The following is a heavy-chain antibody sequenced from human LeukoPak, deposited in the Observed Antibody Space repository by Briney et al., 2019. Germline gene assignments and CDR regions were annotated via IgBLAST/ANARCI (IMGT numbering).Heavy chain of an antibody. V-gene: IGHV3-23*01. Sequence: GGSLRLSCAASGFTFSSYAMSWVRQAPGKGLEWVSAISGSGGSTYYTDSVKGRFTISRDNSKNTLYLQMHSLRAEDTAVYYCAKDHYYGSGTYSHYYYGMDVWGQGTTVTVSS. J-gene: IGHJ6*02. CDR2: ISGSGGST. CDR1: GFTFSSYA. CDR3: AKDHYYGSGTYSHYYYGMDV. D-gene: IGHD3-10*01.